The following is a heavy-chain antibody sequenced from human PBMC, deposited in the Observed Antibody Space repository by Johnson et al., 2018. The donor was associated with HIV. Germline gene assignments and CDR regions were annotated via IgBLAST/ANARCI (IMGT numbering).Heavy chain of an antibody. CDR3: ATGENLKWELRFVDAFDI. CDR1: GFTFDDYG. Sequence: EVQLVESGGGVVRPGGSLRLSCAAFGFTFDDYGMSWVRQAPEKGLEWVSGINWNGGSTGYADSVKDRFTISRDNAKNSLYLQMNSLRAEDTALYYCATGENLKWELRFVDAFDIWGQGTMVTVSS. J-gene: IGHJ3*02. V-gene: IGHV3-20*04. D-gene: IGHD1-26*01. CDR2: INWNGGST.